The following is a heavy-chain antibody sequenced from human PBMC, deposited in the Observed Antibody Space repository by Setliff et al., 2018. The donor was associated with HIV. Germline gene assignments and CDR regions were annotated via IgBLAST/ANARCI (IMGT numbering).Heavy chain of an antibody. CDR2: MNPKSGNI. CDR3: ARQPILDS. CDR1: GYSFIIYD. Sequence: ASVKVSCKVSGYSFIIYDINWVRQAAGQGLEWVGYMNPKSGNIGYAQKFQGRVTMTRNISTNTAYMELSSLRPDDTAVYYCARQPILDSWGQGTPVTVSS. V-gene: IGHV1-8*02. J-gene: IGHJ4*02.